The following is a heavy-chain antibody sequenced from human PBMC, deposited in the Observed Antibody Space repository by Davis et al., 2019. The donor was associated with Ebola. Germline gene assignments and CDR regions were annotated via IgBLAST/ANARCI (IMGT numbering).Heavy chain of an antibody. CDR2: IIPIFGAA. Sequence: AASLQVSCKASGGTFSSYALSWVRQAPGQGLEWMGGIIPIFGAANYAQKFQGRVTITADESTSTAYMELSSLRSEDTAVYYCARGGGRSIVGASTGTYYYYGMDVWGQGTTVTVSS. J-gene: IGHJ6*02. CDR1: GGTFSSYA. V-gene: IGHV1-69*13. CDR3: ARGGGRSIVGASTGTYYYYGMDV. D-gene: IGHD1-26*01.